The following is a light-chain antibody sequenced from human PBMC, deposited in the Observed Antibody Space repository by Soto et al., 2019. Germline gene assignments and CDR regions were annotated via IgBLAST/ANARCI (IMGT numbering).Light chain of an antibody. Sequence: QSALTQPASVSGSPGQSITISCTGTSSDVGGYNYVSWYQQHPGKAPKLMIYDVSNRPSGVSNRFSDSKSGNTASLTSSGLQAEDEADYYCSSYTSSSVVFGGGTKLTVL. V-gene: IGLV2-14*01. J-gene: IGLJ2*01. CDR2: DVS. CDR1: SSDVGGYNY. CDR3: SSYTSSSVV.